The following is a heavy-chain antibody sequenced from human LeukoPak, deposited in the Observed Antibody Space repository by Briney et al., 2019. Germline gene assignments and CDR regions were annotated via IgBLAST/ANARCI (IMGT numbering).Heavy chain of an antibody. CDR1: GFTFSSYS. CDR3: ARGFGSSIPYSYYYYLDV. CDR2: ISSSSSYI. J-gene: IGHJ6*03. D-gene: IGHD6-6*01. V-gene: IGHV3-21*01. Sequence: TGGSLRLSCAASGFTFSSYSMNWVRQAPGKGLEWVSSISSSSSYIYYADSVKGRFTISRDDAKNSLYLPMNSLRAEDDTAVYYCARGFGSSIPYSYYYYLDVWGKGTTVTVSS.